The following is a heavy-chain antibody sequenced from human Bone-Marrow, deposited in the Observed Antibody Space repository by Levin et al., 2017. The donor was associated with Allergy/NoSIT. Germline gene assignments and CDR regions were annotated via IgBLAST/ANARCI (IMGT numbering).Heavy chain of an antibody. V-gene: IGHV4-34*01. J-gene: IGHJ4*02. Sequence: SCAVYGGSFSGYYWSWIRQPPGKGLEWIGEINHSGSTNYNPSLKSRVTISVDTSKNQFSLKLSSVTAADTAVYYCARGGYSGGSCYGYWGQGTLVTVSS. CDR2: INHSGST. D-gene: IGHD2-15*01. CDR3: ARGGYSGGSCYGY. CDR1: GGSFSGYY.